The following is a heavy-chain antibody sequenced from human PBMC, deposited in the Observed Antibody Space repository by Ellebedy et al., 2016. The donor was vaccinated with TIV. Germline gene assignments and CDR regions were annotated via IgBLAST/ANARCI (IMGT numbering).Heavy chain of an antibody. CDR3: VTGTVGRGTPAY. J-gene: IGHJ4*02. CDR2: TNQDGSDK. CDR1: GFTFSEHW. Sequence: GGSLRLSXAASGFTFSEHWMNWVRQAPEKGLEWVATTNQDGSDKDYVDSVKGRFTISRDNAKNSLYLQLNSLRAEDSAVYFCVTGTVGRGTPAYWGQGTPVTVSS. D-gene: IGHD3-10*01. V-gene: IGHV3-7*03.